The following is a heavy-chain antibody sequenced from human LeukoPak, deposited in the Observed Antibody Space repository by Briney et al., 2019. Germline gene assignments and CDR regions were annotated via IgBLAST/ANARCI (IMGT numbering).Heavy chain of an antibody. CDR2: ISSSGSAI. D-gene: IGHD3-10*01. CDR1: GFTFSDYY. Sequence: GGSLRLSCAASGFTFSDYYMTWIRQAPGKGLEWVSYISSSGSAIYYADSVKGRFTISRDNAKNSPYLQMNSLRAEDTAVYHCARDRHYYGSGSYPPDFWGQGTLVTVSS. CDR3: ARDRHYYGSGSYPPDF. J-gene: IGHJ4*02. V-gene: IGHV3-11*01.